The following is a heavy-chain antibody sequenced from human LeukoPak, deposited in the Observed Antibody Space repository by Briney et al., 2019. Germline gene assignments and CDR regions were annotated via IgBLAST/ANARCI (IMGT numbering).Heavy chain of an antibody. CDR2: IYWDDDK. CDR3: AHRRPGHLTGWDNSYFDN. V-gene: IGHV2-5*02. Sequence: GPTPVTPTQTLTPTFTFSGFALSSSRVGVGWIRQPPGTALEWLAVIYWDDDKQYNPSLRTRLTMSKDASKSQVFLVMSNMDPVDTATYYCAHRRPGHLTGWDNSYFDNWGPGTLVTVSS. D-gene: IGHD1/OR15-1a*01. J-gene: IGHJ4*02. CDR1: GFALSSSRVG.